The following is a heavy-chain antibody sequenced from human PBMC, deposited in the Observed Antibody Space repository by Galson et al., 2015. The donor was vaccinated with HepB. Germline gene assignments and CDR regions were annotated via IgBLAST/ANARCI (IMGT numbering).Heavy chain of an antibody. V-gene: IGHV3-73*01. J-gene: IGHJ6*03. CDR2: IRSKANSYAT. D-gene: IGHD2-21*01. CDR3: TRPIYCGGDCPQPLDYYYYMDV. Sequence: SLRLSYAASGFTFSGSAMHWVRQASGKGLEWVGRIRSKANSYATAYAASVKGRFTISRDDSKNTAYLQMNSLKTEDTAVYYCTRPIYCGGDCPQPLDYYYYMDVWGKGTTVTVSS. CDR1: GFTFSGSA.